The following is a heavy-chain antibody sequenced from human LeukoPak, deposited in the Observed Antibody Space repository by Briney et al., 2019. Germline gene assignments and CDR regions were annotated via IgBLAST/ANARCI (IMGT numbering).Heavy chain of an antibody. CDR1: EISFSSFH. CDR3: ARGPRDTATVAYYYYGMDI. D-gene: IGHD5-18*01. CDR2: ISSRGSYI. Sequence: GGSLSLSCELSEISFSSFHLNWVRQAPGKGLEWVSSISSRGSYIYYADSVKGRFTTSRDYTRNSMYLQMNSLRAEDTAVYYCARGPRDTATVAYYYYGMDIWGQGTTVTVS. J-gene: IGHJ6*02. V-gene: IGHV3-21*01.